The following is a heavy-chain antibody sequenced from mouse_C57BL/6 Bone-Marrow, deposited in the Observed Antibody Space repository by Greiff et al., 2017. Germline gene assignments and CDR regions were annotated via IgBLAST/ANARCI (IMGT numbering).Heavy chain of an antibody. J-gene: IGHJ3*01. CDR2: IWSGGST. D-gene: IGHD2-1*01. Sequence: VKLQESGPGLVQPSQSLSITCTVSGFSLTSYGVHWVRQSPGKGLEWLGVIWSGGSTDYNAAFISRLSISKDNSKSQVFFKMNSLQADDTAIYYCARSDYGNYVGFAYWGQGTLVTVSA. V-gene: IGHV2-2*01. CDR1: GFSLTSYG. CDR3: ARSDYGNYVGFAY.